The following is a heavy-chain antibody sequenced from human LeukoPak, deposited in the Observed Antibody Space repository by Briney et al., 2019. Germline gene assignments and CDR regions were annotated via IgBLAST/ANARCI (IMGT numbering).Heavy chain of an antibody. J-gene: IGHJ4*02. CDR2: ISGSGGST. CDR1: GFTFSSYA. CDR3: ARGGYSYENDFDY. Sequence: GGSLRLSCAASGFTFSSYAMSWVRQAPGKGLEWVSAISGSGGSTYYADSVKGRFTISRDNAKNSLYLQMNSLRAEGTAVYYCARGGYSYENDFDYWGQGTLVTVSS. D-gene: IGHD5-18*01. V-gene: IGHV3-23*01.